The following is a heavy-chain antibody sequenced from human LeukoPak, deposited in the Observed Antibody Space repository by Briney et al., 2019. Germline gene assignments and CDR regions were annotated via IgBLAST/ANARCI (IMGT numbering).Heavy chain of an antibody. D-gene: IGHD2/OR15-2a*01. CDR1: GFTFSSYG. CDR2: IRYDGSNK. J-gene: IGHJ4*02. Sequence: TGGSLRLSCAASGFTFSSYGMHWVRQAPGKGREWVAFIRYDGSNKYYADSVKGRFTISRDNSKNTLYLQMNSLRAEDTAVYYCAKVPGYRVLYFDYWGQGTLVTVSS. CDR3: AKVPGYRVLYFDY. V-gene: IGHV3-30*02.